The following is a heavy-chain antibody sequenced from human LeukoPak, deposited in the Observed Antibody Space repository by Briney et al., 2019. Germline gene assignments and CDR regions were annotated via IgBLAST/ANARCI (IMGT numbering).Heavy chain of an antibody. CDR1: GFTFSSYA. CDR2: ISYDGSNK. Sequence: GSLRLSCAASGFTFSSYAMHWVRQAPGRGLEWVAVISYDGSNKYYADSVKGRFTISRDNSKNTLYLQMNSLRAEDTAVYYCARVGSGGYWGQGTLVTVSS. D-gene: IGHD1-1*01. V-gene: IGHV3-30*01. J-gene: IGHJ4*02. CDR3: ARVGSGGY.